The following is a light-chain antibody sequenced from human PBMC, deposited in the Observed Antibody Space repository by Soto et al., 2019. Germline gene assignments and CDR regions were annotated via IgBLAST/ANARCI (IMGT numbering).Light chain of an antibody. CDR1: QSVSSY. J-gene: IGKJ3*01. CDR2: GAS. V-gene: IGKV3-20*01. CDR3: QQYGRSPET. Sequence: PGERATLSCRASQSVSSYLAWYQQKPGQAPRLLIFGASTRAAGFPDRFSGSGSGTDFTLTITRLEPEDFAVYICQQYGRSPETFGPGTKVDI.